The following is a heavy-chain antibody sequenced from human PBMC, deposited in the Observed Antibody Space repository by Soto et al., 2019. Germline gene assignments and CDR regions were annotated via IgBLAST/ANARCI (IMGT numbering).Heavy chain of an antibody. D-gene: IGHD2-15*01. CDR3: VRDLHEPLATDALRVAN. V-gene: IGHV3-48*03. CDR1: GFTFSSYE. CDR2: ISSTGSGT. Sequence: GVSLRLSCAASGFTFSSYEMHWVRQAPGKGLEWISYISSTGSGTHYADSVKGRFTMSRDNTKNSVSLQMSSLRAEDTAVYYCVRDLHEPLATDALRVANWGQGTQVTVSS. J-gene: IGHJ4*02.